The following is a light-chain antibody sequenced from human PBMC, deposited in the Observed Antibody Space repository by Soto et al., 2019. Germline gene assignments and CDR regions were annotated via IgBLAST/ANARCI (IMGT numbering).Light chain of an antibody. CDR3: QQYYGIPET. V-gene: IGKV4-1*01. CDR2: WAS. CDR1: ETVLYSPNNKNY. Sequence: DIGLTQTQDTLTVSLGERATLNSKSSETVLYSPNNKNYLAWYQQNKGQPPKXXIYWASTRESGVPDRFTGSGSATDFNLTITSLQAEDVAVYYCQQYYGIPETFGQGTKVDI. J-gene: IGKJ2*01.